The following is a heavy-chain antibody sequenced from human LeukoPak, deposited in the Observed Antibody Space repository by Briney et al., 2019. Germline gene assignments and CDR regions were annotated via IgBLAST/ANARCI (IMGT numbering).Heavy chain of an antibody. D-gene: IGHD6-19*01. V-gene: IGHV4-38-2*02. CDR3: ARDGGIAVAGRVAY. J-gene: IGHJ4*02. CDR1: GYFISSGYY. CDR2: IYHSGST. Sequence: SETQSLTCTVSGYFISSGYYWGSIRQPPGQGLGRIGSIYHSGSTYYNPSLKNRVTISVDTSKNQFSLKLSSVTAADTAVYYCARDGGIAVAGRVAYWGQGTLVTVSS.